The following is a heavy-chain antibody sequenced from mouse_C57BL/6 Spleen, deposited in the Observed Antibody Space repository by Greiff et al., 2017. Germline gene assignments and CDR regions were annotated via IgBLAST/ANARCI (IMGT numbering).Heavy chain of an antibody. Sequence: EVQLQQSGAELVRPGASVKLSCTASGFNIKDYYMHWVKQRPEQGLEWIGRIDPADGDTEYAPKFQGKATMTAATSYNTAYLQLSSLTSEDTAVYYCTTGRTTQASGAWFAYWGQGTLVTVSA. V-gene: IGHV14-1*01. CDR1: GFNIKDYY. D-gene: IGHD3-2*02. CDR2: IDPADGDT. J-gene: IGHJ3*01. CDR3: TTGRTTQASGAWFAY.